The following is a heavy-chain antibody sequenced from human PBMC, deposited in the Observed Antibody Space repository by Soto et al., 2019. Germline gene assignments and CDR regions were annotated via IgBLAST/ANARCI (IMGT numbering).Heavy chain of an antibody. J-gene: IGHJ5*02. CDR3: ARSEGDIVVVVAATVVGGWFDP. CDR1: GGTFSSYA. D-gene: IGHD2-15*01. Sequence: SVKVSCKASGGTFSSYAISWVRQAPGQGLEWMGGIIPIFGTANYAQKFQGRVTITADESTSTAYMELSSLRSEDTAVYYCARSEGDIVVVVAATVVGGWFDPWGQRTPVTVSS. V-gene: IGHV1-69*13. CDR2: IIPIFGTA.